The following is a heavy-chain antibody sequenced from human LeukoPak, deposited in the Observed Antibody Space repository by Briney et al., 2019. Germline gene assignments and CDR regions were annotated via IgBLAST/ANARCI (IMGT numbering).Heavy chain of an antibody. Sequence: GGSLRLSCVASGFTFSNYGMHWVRQAPGKGLEWVAFIRYDGSIKYYADSVKGRFTISRDNAKNSLYLQMNSLRAEDTALYYCAKDIFTGIAAAGAIDYWGQGTLVTVSS. J-gene: IGHJ4*02. CDR2: IRYDGSIK. D-gene: IGHD6-13*01. CDR3: AKDIFTGIAAAGAIDY. V-gene: IGHV3-30*02. CDR1: GFTFSNYG.